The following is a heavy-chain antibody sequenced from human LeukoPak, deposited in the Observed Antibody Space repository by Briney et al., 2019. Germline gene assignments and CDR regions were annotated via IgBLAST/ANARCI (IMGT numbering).Heavy chain of an antibody. CDR2: INPNSGGT. Sequence: GASVKVSCKASGYTFTGYYMHWVRQAPGQGLEWMGWINPNSGGTNYAQTFQGRVTMTRDTSISTAYMELSRLRSDDTAVYYCARDADIVVVPAANGVDYWGQGTLVTVSS. CDR3: ARDADIVVVPAANGVDY. V-gene: IGHV1-2*02. J-gene: IGHJ4*02. D-gene: IGHD2-2*01. CDR1: GYTFTGYY.